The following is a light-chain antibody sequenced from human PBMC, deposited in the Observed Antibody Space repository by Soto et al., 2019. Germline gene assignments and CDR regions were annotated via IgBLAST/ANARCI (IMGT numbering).Light chain of an antibody. J-gene: IGKJ1*01. V-gene: IGKV3-11*01. CDR3: QQRSNWPWT. CDR1: QSVSNY. CDR2: DAS. Sequence: ELVLTQSPDTLSLSPGERATLSCMASQSVSNYLMCYQQKPGHAHRLLIYDASKRDTGIPARFSGSGSGTDFTLTISSLEPEDFAVYYCQQRSNWPWTFGQGTKVEIK.